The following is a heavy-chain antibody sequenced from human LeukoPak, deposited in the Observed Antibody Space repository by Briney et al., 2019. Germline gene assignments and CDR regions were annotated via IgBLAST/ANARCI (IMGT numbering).Heavy chain of an antibody. CDR2: INHSGST. Sequence: PSETLSLTCGVYGGSFSGYYWSWSRQPPGKGLEWIGEINHSGSTNYNPSLKSRVTISVDTSKNQFSLKLSSVTAADTAVYYCARGTGNSWYRGPFDYWGQGILATVSS. CDR3: ARGTGNSWYRGPFDY. D-gene: IGHD6-13*01. V-gene: IGHV4-34*01. CDR1: GGSFSGYY. J-gene: IGHJ4*02.